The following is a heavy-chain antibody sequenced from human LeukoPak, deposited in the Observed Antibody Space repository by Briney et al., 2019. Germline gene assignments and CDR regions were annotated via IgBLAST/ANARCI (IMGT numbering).Heavy chain of an antibody. CDR2: INPSGGST. CDR1: GYTFTSYY. J-gene: IGHJ4*02. D-gene: IGHD5/OR15-5a*01. V-gene: IGHV1-46*01. Sequence: SVKVSCKASGYTFTSYYMHWVRQAPTQGLEWIGIINPSGGSTSYAQKFQGRVTMTRDTSTSTVYMELSSLRSEDTAVYYCARAPALVYGNPQRPFDYWGQGNLVTVSS. CDR3: ARAPALVYGNPQRPFDY.